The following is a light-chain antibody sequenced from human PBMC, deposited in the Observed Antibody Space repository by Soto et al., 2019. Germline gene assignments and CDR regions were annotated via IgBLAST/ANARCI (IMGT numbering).Light chain of an antibody. J-gene: IGKJ1*01. CDR1: QSISGY. CDR2: AAS. V-gene: IGKV1-39*01. Sequence: DIQMTQSPSSLSASVGDRVTITCRASQSISGYLNWYQQKPGKAPKLRIYAASSLQSGVPSRFSGSGSGTDFTLTISSLQPEDFATYYCQQSYSTPRTFGQGTKVEIK. CDR3: QQSYSTPRT.